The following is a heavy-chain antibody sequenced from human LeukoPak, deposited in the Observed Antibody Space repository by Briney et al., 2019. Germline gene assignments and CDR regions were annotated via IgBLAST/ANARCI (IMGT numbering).Heavy chain of an antibody. CDR3: ARIGGTHDAFDI. J-gene: IGHJ3*02. V-gene: IGHV4-38-2*02. CDR2: IYHSGST. D-gene: IGHD4-23*01. CDR1: GFTFGDYA. Sequence: GSLRLSCTASGFTFGDYAMSWVRQPPGKGLEWIGSIYHSGSTYYNPSLKSRVTISVDTSKNQFSLKLSSVTAADTAVYYCARIGGTHDAFDIWGQGTMVTVSS.